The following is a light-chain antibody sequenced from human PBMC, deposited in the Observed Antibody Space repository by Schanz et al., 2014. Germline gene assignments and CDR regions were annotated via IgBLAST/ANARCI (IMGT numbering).Light chain of an antibody. V-gene: IGKV3-20*01. CDR2: GAS. CDR3: QQYGSSPLT. Sequence: EIVMTQSPATLSVSPGERATLSCRASQSVSSNLAWYQQKPGQAPRLLIYGASSRATGIPDRFSGSGSVTDFTLTISTLEPEDFAVYYCQQYGSSPLTFGQGTKVEIK. CDR1: QSVSSN. J-gene: IGKJ1*01.